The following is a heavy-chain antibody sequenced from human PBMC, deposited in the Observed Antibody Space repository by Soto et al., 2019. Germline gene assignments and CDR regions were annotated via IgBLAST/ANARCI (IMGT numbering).Heavy chain of an antibody. CDR3: ARGGHYDGVSYHPVGFDY. Sequence: ASVKVSCKASGYIFTTYTMHWVRQAPGQRLEWMGWINAANGNTKYSQKFQGRVTITRDTSASTAYMELSSLRSEDTAVYYCARGGHYDGVSYHPVGFDYWGQGTQVTVSS. D-gene: IGHD3-16*01. CDR2: INAANGNT. V-gene: IGHV1-3*01. CDR1: GYIFTTYT. J-gene: IGHJ4*02.